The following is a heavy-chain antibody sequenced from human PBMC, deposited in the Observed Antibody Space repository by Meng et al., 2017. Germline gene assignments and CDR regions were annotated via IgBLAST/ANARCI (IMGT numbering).Heavy chain of an antibody. CDR3: ARGGSYYEFDYFDY. J-gene: IGHJ4*02. D-gene: IGHD1-26*01. CDR1: GFTFSAYY. Sequence: SCAASGFTFSAYYMSWIRQAPGNGLEWVSYISSSGSTIYYADSVKGRFTISRDNAKNSLYLQMNSLRAEDTAVYYCARGGSYYEFDYFDYWGQGTLVTVS. CDR2: ISSSGSTI. V-gene: IGHV3-11*04.